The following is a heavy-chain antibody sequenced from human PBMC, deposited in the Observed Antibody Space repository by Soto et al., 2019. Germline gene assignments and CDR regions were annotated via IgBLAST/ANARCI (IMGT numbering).Heavy chain of an antibody. CDR1: GGSISSYY. CDR2: VHHSWAS. D-gene: IGHD3-10*01. CDR3: ARQGFGPLHGLVDV. V-gene: IGHV4-59*08. J-gene: IGHJ6*02. Sequence: QVQLQESGPGLVKPSETLSLSCTVSGGSISSYYWSWFRQSPGKRMERIGHVHHSWASSYNPSLQRRVAILLDTSKSQFSLMVPSVTATDAAVYYCARQGFGPLHGLVDVWGQGTTVTVSS.